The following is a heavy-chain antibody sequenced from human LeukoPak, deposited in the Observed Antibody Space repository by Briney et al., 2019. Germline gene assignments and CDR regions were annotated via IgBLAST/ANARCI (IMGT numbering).Heavy chain of an antibody. J-gene: IGHJ3*02. CDR1: GGSVSSGSYY. CDR3: ARDYVSDDFWSGSAQDAFDI. V-gene: IGHV4-61*01. D-gene: IGHD3-3*01. CDR2: IYYSGST. Sequence: PSETLSLTCTVSGGSVSSGSYYWSWIRQPPGKGLEWIGYIYYSGSTNYNPSLKSRVTISVDTSKNQFSLKLSSVTAADTAVYYCARDYVSDDFWSGSAQDAFDIWGQGTMVTVSS.